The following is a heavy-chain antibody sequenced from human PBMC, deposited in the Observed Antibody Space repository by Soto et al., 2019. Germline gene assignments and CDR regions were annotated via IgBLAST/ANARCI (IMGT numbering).Heavy chain of an antibody. D-gene: IGHD2-2*01. J-gene: IGHJ3*02. CDR3: ARVRGAYQLLHAFDI. Sequence: EVQVVESGGGLVKPGGSLRLSCAASGFTFSSYSMNWVRQAPGKGLEWVSSISSSSSYIYYADSVKGRFTISRDNAKNSLYLQMNSLRAEDTAVYYCARVRGAYQLLHAFDIWGQGTMVTVSS. CDR1: GFTFSSYS. V-gene: IGHV3-21*01. CDR2: ISSSSSYI.